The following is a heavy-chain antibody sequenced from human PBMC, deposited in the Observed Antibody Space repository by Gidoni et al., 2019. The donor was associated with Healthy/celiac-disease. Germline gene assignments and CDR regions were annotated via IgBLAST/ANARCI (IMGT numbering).Heavy chain of an antibody. CDR1: GRSFRGYY. Sequence: QVQLQQWGAGLLKPSEPLSLTCAVYGRSFRGYYWTWIRQPPGKGLEWIGEINHSGSTNYNPSLKSRVTISVDTSKNQFSLKLSSVTAADTAVYYCARGRGRFLVQFGMDVWGQGTTVTVSS. V-gene: IGHV4-34*01. D-gene: IGHD3-3*01. J-gene: IGHJ6*02. CDR2: INHSGST. CDR3: ARGRGRFLVQFGMDV.